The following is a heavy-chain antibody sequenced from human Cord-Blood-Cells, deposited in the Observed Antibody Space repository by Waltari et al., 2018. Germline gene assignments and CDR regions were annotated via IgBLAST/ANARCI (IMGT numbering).Heavy chain of an antibody. V-gene: IGHV4-34*01. CDR3: ARGKGGYYYGMDV. Sequence: QVQLQQWGAGLLKPSETLSLTCAVYGGSFSGYYWSWIRQPPGKGLEWIGEISHSGSTNYNPSLKSLVTISVDTSKNQFSLKLSSVTAADTAVYYCARGKGGYYYGMDVWGQGTTVTVSS. J-gene: IGHJ6*02. CDR2: ISHSGST. D-gene: IGHD3-16*01. CDR1: GGSFSGYY.